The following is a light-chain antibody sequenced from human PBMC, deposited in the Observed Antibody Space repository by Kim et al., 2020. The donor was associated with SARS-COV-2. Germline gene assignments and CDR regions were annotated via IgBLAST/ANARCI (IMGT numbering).Light chain of an antibody. CDR1: QRISNY. CDR3: QQRSNWPRT. CDR2: DAS. Sequence: LPTGETATRSCRASQRISNYLAWYQQKPGQAPRLIMYDASTRAIGIPPRFSGSGSVTDFTLTISFLEPEDFAVYFCQQRSNWPRTFCQGTKVDIK. V-gene: IGKV3-11*01. J-gene: IGKJ1*01.